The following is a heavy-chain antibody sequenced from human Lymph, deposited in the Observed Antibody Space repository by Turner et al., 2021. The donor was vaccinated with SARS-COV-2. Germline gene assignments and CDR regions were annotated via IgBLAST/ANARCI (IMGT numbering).Heavy chain of an antibody. CDR3: ARDVTGPLDY. V-gene: IGHV1-69*10. J-gene: IGHJ4*02. D-gene: IGHD1-20*01. Sequence: QVQMVQSGAVVKNPGSPVKVFCKASGGTFSTYAISGVGQAPGRGLEWMGGIIPMLDIANYAQKFQGRVTIRAYKSTSTAYKELSSQRSEDTAVYYCARDVTGPLDYWGQGTLVTVSS. CDR1: GGTFSTYA. CDR2: IIPMLDIA.